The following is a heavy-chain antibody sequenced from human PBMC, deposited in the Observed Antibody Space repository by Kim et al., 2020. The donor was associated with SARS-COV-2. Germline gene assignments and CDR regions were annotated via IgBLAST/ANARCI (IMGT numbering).Heavy chain of an antibody. Sequence: GESLKISCKGSGYTFTTSWIGWVRQMPGKGLEWLGIIYPGDSDTRYSPSLQGRVTISADKSINTAFLQWSSLKASDTARYYCARHISIFTDPRGYYYAMDVGGKGPRSPSPQ. CDR1: GYTFTTSW. D-gene: IGHD2-8*02. J-gene: IGHJ6*01. V-gene: IGHV5-51*01. CDR3: ARHISIFTDPRGYYYAMDV. CDR2: IYPGDSDT.